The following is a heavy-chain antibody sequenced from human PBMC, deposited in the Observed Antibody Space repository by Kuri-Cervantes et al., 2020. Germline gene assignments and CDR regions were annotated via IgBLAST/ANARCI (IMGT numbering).Heavy chain of an antibody. D-gene: IGHD3-10*01. Sequence: GESLKISCGASELPFSRYAMHWVRQAPGKGLEYVSAISSNGGSTYYADSVKGRFTISRDNSKNTLYLQMGSLRAEDMAVYYCARDTRWFGELLFVYWGQGTLVTVSS. CDR1: ELPFSRYA. J-gene: IGHJ4*02. CDR2: ISSNGGST. V-gene: IGHV3-64*02. CDR3: ARDTRWFGELLFVY.